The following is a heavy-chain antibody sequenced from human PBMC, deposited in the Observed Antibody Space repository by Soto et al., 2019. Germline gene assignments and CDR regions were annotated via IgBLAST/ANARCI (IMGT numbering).Heavy chain of an antibody. CDR3: AKEDRAVAVPLFDY. V-gene: IGHV3-30*18. D-gene: IGHD6-19*01. Sequence: QVQLVESGGGVVQPGRSLRLSCAASGFTFSSYGMHWVRQAPGKGLEWVAVISYDGSNKYYADSVKGRFTISRDNSKNTLYLQMNSLRAEDTAVYYCAKEDRAVAVPLFDYWGQGTLVTVSS. CDR1: GFTFSSYG. CDR2: ISYDGSNK. J-gene: IGHJ4*02.